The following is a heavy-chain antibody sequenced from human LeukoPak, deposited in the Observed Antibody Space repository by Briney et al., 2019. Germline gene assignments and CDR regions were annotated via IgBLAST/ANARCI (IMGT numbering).Heavy chain of an antibody. CDR3: ATDYSYATNW. D-gene: IGHD3-16*01. V-gene: IGHV3-48*03. CDR2: ISSSGSTI. J-gene: IGHJ4*02. CDR1: GFTFSTYE. Sequence: GGSLRLPCAASGFTFSTYEMNWVRQAPGKGLEWVSYISSSGSTIYYADSVKGRFTISRDNAQNSLYLQMNSLRVEDTAVYYCATDYSYATNWWGRGTLVTVSS.